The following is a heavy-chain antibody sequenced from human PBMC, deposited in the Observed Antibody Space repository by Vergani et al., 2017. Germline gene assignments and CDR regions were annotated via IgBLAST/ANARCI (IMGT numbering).Heavy chain of an antibody. Sequence: VQLQESGPGLVKPSQTLSLTCTVSGGSISSGGYYWSWIRQHPGKGLEWVANIKQDGSEKYYVDSVKGRFTISRDNAKNSLYLQMNSLRAEDTAVYYCARTGITGIDPFDYWGQGTLVTVSS. CDR2: IKQDGSEK. J-gene: IGHJ4*02. CDR3: ARTGITGIDPFDY. V-gene: IGHV3-7*03. CDR1: GGSISSGGYY. D-gene: IGHD1-20*01.